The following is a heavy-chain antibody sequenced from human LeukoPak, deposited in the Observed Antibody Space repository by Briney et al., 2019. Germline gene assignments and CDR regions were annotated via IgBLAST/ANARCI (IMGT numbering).Heavy chain of an antibody. J-gene: IGHJ5*02. CDR2: ISPVIETA. CDR3: ARVNLRGSNYNWFDP. CDR1: GGTFLSHT. D-gene: IGHD3-10*01. Sequence: SVKVSCKTSGGTFLSHTFSWVRQAPGHGLEWIGKISPVIETAKYAQTFQGRVSIYTDKDTTTVYMDLSGLRPDDTAEYFCARVNLRGSNYNWFDPWGQGTRVIVSS. V-gene: IGHV1-69*08.